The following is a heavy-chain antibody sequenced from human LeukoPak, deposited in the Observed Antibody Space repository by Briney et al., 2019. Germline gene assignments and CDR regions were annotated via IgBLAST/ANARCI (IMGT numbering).Heavy chain of an antibody. Sequence: PGGSLRLSCAASGFTVITNDMTWVRQAPGKGLEWVSVLYSDGNTKYADSVQGRFTISRDNSKNNLYLEMNSLSADDTAVYYCARGVEPLAANTLAYWGQGTLVTVSS. J-gene: IGHJ4*02. V-gene: IGHV3-53*01. D-gene: IGHD1-14*01. CDR1: GFTVITND. CDR3: ARGVEPLAANTLAY. CDR2: LYSDGNT.